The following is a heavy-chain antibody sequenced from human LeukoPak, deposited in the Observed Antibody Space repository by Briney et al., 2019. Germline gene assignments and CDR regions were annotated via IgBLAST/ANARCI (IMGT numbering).Heavy chain of an antibody. J-gene: IGHJ4*02. CDR3: AREGHSGSYNDY. CDR1: GFTFSSYW. V-gene: IGHV3-74*01. Sequence: PGGSLRLSCAASGFTFSSYWMHWVRQAPGKGLVWVSRINSDGSSTSYADSVKGRFTISRDNAKNTLYLQMNSLRAEDTAVYYCAREGHSGSYNDYWGQGTLVTVSS. D-gene: IGHD1-26*01. CDR2: INSDGSST.